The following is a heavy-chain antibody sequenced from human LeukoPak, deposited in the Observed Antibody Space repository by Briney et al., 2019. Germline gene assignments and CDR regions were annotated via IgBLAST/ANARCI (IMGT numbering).Heavy chain of an antibody. Sequence: SETLSLTCTVSGGSISSYYWSWIRQPPGKGLEWIGYIYYSGSTNYNPSLKSRVTISVDTSENQFSLKLSSVTAADTAVYYCARGGYFYSSGWYYFDYWGQGTLVTVSS. CDR3: ARGGYFYSSGWYYFDY. CDR1: GGSISSYY. J-gene: IGHJ4*02. CDR2: IYYSGST. V-gene: IGHV4-59*01. D-gene: IGHD6-19*01.